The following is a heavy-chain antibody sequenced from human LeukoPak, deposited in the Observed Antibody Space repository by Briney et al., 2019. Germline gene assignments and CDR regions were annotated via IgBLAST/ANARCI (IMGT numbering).Heavy chain of an antibody. CDR3: ATRMGQLVQYNYYGMDV. Sequence: ASAKVSCKVSGYTLTELSMHWARQAPGKGLEWMGGFDLEDGETIYAQKFQGRVTMTEDTSTDTAYMELSSLRSEDTAVYYCATRMGQLVQYNYYGMDVWGQGTTVTVSS. CDR1: GYTLTELS. CDR2: FDLEDGET. V-gene: IGHV1-24*01. J-gene: IGHJ6*02. D-gene: IGHD6-6*01.